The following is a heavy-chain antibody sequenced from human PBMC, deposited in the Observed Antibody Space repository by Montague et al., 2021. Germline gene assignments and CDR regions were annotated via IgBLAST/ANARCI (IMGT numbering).Heavy chain of an antibody. V-gene: IGHV3-74*01. D-gene: IGHD3-22*01. CDR1: GFTFSSYW. J-gene: IGHJ4*02. Sequence: SLRLSCAASGFTFSSYWMHWVRQAPGKGLVWVSRTNSDGSSTSYADSVKGRFTISRDNAKNTLYLQMNSLRAVDTAVYYCARDGDYYDSGGYYPGYWGQGTLVTVSS. CDR3: ARDGDYYDSGGYYPGY. CDR2: TNSDGSST.